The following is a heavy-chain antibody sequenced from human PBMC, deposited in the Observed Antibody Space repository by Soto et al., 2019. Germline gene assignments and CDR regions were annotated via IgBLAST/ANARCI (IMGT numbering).Heavy chain of an antibody. Sequence: GESLKISCKGSGYRFTSYWSSWVRQMPGKGLEWMGRIDPSDSYTNYGPSFQGHVTISADKSISTAYLQWSSLKASDTAMYYCARSGYSSSSSYYYYGMDVWGQGTTVTVSS. CDR3: ARSGYSSSSSYYYYGMDV. J-gene: IGHJ6*02. CDR1: GYRFTSYW. D-gene: IGHD6-6*01. V-gene: IGHV5-10-1*01. CDR2: IDPSDSYT.